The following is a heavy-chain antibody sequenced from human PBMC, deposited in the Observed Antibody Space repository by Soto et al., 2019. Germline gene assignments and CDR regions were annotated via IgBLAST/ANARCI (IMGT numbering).Heavy chain of an antibody. CDR3: AKGGSSGWPWYFDY. D-gene: IGHD6-19*01. CDR1: GFTFSSYG. CDR2: ISYDGSNK. V-gene: IGHV3-30*18. J-gene: IGHJ4*02. Sequence: AGGSLRLSCAASGFTFSSYGMHWVRQAPGKGLEWVAVISYDGSNKYYADSVKGRFTISRDNSKNTLYLQMNGLRAEDTAVYYCAKGGSSGWPWYFDYWGQGTLVTVSS.